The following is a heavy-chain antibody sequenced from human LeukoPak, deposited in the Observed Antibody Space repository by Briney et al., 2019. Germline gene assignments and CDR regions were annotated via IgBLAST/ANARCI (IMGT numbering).Heavy chain of an antibody. Sequence: GGSLRLSCAVSGFTFDDHGMSWVRQAPGKGLEWVSVIYGGGNIYYADSVKGRFTISRDNSKNTLYLQMNSLRAEDTAVYYCARGAGYNYPYYFDYWGQGTLVTVSS. CDR1: GFTFDDHG. CDR2: IYGGGNI. V-gene: IGHV3-53*01. D-gene: IGHD5-24*01. J-gene: IGHJ4*02. CDR3: ARGAGYNYPYYFDY.